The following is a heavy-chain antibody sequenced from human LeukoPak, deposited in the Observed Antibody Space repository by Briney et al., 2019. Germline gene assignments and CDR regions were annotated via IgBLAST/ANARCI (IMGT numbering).Heavy chain of an antibody. D-gene: IGHD2-2*01. J-gene: IGHJ4*02. Sequence: SETLSLTCAVSGGSLSGSYCTWVRQSPGEELEWIGEINHSGRTNYNPSLQSRVTISLDTTRSQFSLILRSVTAADTAVYYCARDPCSSINCPLRFWGQGTLVTVSS. CDR2: INHSGRT. CDR3: ARDPCSSINCPLRF. V-gene: IGHV4-34*01. CDR1: GGSLSGSY.